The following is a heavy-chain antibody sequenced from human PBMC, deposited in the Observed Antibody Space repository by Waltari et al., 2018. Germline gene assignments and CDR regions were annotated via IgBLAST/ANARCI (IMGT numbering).Heavy chain of an antibody. D-gene: IGHD6-6*01. CDR2: IKQDGSEK. CDR1: GFTFSSYW. V-gene: IGHV3-7*01. Sequence: EVQLVESGGGLVQPGGSLRLSCAASGFTFSSYWMSWVRQAQGKGLEWVANIKQDGSEKYYVDSVKGRFTISRDNAKNSLYLQMNSLRAEDTAVYYCARGGVAARPFVRSDLDPWGQGTLVTVSS. J-gene: IGHJ5*02. CDR3: ARGGVAARPFVRSDLDP.